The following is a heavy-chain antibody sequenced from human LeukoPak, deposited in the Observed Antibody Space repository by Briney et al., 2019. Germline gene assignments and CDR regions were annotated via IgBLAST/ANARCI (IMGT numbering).Heavy chain of an antibody. Sequence: PSETLSLTCTVSGGSISSHYWSWIRQPPGKGLEWIGYIYYSGSTNYNPSLKSRVTISVDTSKNQFSLKLSSVTAADTAVYYCARGRSSENPSWCDPWGQGTLVTVSS. CDR3: ARGRSSENPSWCDP. V-gene: IGHV4-59*11. D-gene: IGHD3-16*01. CDR1: GGSISSHY. J-gene: IGHJ5*02. CDR2: IYYSGST.